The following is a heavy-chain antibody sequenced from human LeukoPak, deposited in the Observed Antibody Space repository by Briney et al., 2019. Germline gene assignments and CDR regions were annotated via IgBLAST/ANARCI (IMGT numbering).Heavy chain of an antibody. J-gene: IGHJ4*02. CDR1: GYTFNSYD. D-gene: IGHD3-3*01. CDR3: ARVLRYDFWSAYYFDY. Sequence: ASVKVSCKASGYTFNSYDISWVRQAPGQGLEWMAWISTYNGNTNYALKVQGRATMTTDTSTSTAYMELRSLRSDDTAVYYCARVLRYDFWSAYYFDYWGQGTLVTVSA. CDR2: ISTYNGNT. V-gene: IGHV1-18*01.